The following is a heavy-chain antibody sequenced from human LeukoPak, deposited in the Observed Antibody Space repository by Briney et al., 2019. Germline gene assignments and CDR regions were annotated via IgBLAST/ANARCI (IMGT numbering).Heavy chain of an antibody. V-gene: IGHV3-7*04. CDR1: GFTFSSYW. Sequence: GGSLRLSCAASGFTFSSYWMSWVRQALGKGLEWVANINKDGSEENYVDSVKGRFTISRDNAENSLYLQMNSLRAEDTAVYYCARNRLAHDNWGQGTLVTVSS. D-gene: IGHD2/OR15-2a*01. CDR3: ARNRLAHDN. CDR2: INKDGSEE. J-gene: IGHJ4*02.